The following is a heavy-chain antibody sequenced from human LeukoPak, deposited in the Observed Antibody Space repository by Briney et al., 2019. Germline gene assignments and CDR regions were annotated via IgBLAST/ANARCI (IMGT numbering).Heavy chain of an antibody. J-gene: IGHJ4*02. D-gene: IGHD5-12*01. Sequence: GASVRVPCKSSGGTFNSYAINWVRQAPGQGLEWMGGIISIFDTANYAQKFQGRVTITADKSTSTVYMELTSLRSEDTAVYYCARAERYSGYSRGLYYFDYWGQGTLVTVSS. CDR1: GGTFNSYA. CDR3: ARAERYSGYSRGLYYFDY. V-gene: IGHV1-69*06. CDR2: IISIFDTA.